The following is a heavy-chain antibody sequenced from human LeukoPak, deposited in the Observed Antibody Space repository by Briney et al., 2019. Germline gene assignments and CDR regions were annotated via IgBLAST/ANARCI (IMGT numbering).Heavy chain of an antibody. CDR1: GFSFNSYA. Sequence: AGGSLRLSCEVSGFSFNSYAMSWVRQAPGKGLEWVSAIFGSGESTFYADSVQGRFTISRDNSKNTLYLQMHSLRAEDTALYYCARDDYYDSSGPDYWGQGTLVTVSS. CDR3: ARDDYYDSSGPDY. V-gene: IGHV3-23*01. CDR2: IFGSGEST. J-gene: IGHJ4*02. D-gene: IGHD3-22*01.